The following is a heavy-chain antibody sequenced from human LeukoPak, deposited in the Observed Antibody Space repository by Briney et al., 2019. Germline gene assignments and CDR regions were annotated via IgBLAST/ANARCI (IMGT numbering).Heavy chain of an antibody. CDR2: IYYSGST. CDR3: ARERQYYYDSSGIRAFDI. J-gene: IGHJ3*02. CDR1: GGSISSGSYY. V-gene: IGHV4-61*01. Sequence: SQTLSLTCTVSGGSISSGSYYWSWIRQPPGKGLERIGYIYYSGSTNYNPSLKSRVTISVDTSKNQFSLKLSSVTAADTAVYYCARERQYYYDSSGIRAFDIWGQGTMVTVSS. D-gene: IGHD3-22*01.